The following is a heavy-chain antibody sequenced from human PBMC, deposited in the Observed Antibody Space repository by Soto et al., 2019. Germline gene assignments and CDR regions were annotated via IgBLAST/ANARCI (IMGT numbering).Heavy chain of an antibody. CDR2: ISAYNGNT. V-gene: IGHV1-18*01. D-gene: IGHD3-22*01. J-gene: IGHJ4*02. CDR3: ARDLRYYYDSSGSYSPGFDY. CDR1: GYTFTSYG. Sequence: ASVKVSCKASGYTFTSYGISWVRQAPGQGLEWMGWISAYNGNTNYAQKIQGRVTMTTDTSTSTAYMVLRSLRSDDTAVFFCARDLRYYYDSSGSYSPGFDYWGQGTLVTVSS.